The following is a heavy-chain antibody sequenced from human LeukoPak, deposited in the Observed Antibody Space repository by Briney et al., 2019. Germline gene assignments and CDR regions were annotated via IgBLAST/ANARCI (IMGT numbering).Heavy chain of an antibody. Sequence: GGSLRLSCAASGFTFSDYYMSWLRQAPGKGLEWVSYISSSGSTIYYADSVKGRFTISRDNAKNSLYLQMNSLRAEDTAVYYCAREGPTVAPDFDYWGQGTLVTVSS. D-gene: IGHD4-23*01. CDR2: ISSSGSTI. J-gene: IGHJ4*02. CDR3: AREGPTVAPDFDY. V-gene: IGHV3-11*01. CDR1: GFTFSDYY.